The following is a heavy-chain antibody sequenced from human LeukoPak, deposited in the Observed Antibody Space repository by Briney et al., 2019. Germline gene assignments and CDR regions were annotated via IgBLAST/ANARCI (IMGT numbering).Heavy chain of an antibody. CDR1: GFTFNSFG. J-gene: IGHJ4*02. D-gene: IGHD4-17*01. CDR2: ISYDGSNK. V-gene: IGHV3-30*03. CDR3: ATDHGFHYGAYFDY. Sequence: GGSLRLSCAASGFTFNSFGMHWVRQAPGKGLEWVTVISYDGSNKYSADSVKGRFTISRDNSKNTLYLQMNSLRPEDTAVYYCATDHGFHYGAYFDYWGQGTLVTVSS.